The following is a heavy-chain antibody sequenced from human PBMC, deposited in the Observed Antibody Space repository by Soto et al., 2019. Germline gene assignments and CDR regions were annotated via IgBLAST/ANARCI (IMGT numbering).Heavy chain of an antibody. Sequence: QVQLQESGPGLVKPSGTLSLTCAVSGGPISSSNWWSWARQPPGKGLEWIGEIYHSGSTNYNPSLKSRVTISVDKSKNQFSLKLSSVTAADTAVYYCAKVSGSYYYGMDVWGQGTTVTVSS. CDR2: IYHSGST. J-gene: IGHJ6*02. V-gene: IGHV4-4*02. CDR1: GGPISSSNW. CDR3: AKVSGSYYYGMDV. D-gene: IGHD1-26*01.